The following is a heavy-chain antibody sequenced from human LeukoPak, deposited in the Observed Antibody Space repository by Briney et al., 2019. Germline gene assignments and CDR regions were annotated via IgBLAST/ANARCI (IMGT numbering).Heavy chain of an antibody. CDR1: GFTFSSYG. Sequence: RTGRSLRLSCAASGFTFSSYGMSWVRQAPGKGLEWVSAISGSGGSTYYADSVKGRFTISRDNAKNSLYLQMNSLRAEDTAVYYCAELGITMIGGVWGKGTTVTISS. D-gene: IGHD3-10*02. CDR2: ISGSGGST. CDR3: AELGITMIGGV. J-gene: IGHJ6*04. V-gene: IGHV3-23*01.